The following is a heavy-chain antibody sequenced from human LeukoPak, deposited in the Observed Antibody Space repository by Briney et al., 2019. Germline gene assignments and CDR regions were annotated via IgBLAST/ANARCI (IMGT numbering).Heavy chain of an antibody. V-gene: IGHV3-30*04. CDR1: GFTFSSYA. J-gene: IGHJ4*02. Sequence: GGSLRLSCAASGFTFSSYAMHWVRQAPGKGLEWVAVISYDGSDKYYADSVKGRFTVSRDNSKKTLYLEMNSLRPEDTAVYYCAKDEGRSDRYGSGSYPPYWGQGTLVTVSS. D-gene: IGHD3-10*01. CDR3: AKDEGRSDRYGSGSYPPY. CDR2: ISYDGSDK.